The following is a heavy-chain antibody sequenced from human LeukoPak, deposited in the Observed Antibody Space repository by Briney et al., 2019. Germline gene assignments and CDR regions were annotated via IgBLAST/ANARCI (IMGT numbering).Heavy chain of an antibody. V-gene: IGHV4-59*01. CDR3: ARIDYDSSGYFQDAFDI. Sequence: PSETLSLTCTVSGGSISSYYWSWIRQPPGKGLEWIGYIHYSGSTNYNPSLKSRVTISVDTSKNQFSLKLSSVTAADTAVYYCARIDYDSSGYFQDAFDIWGQGTMVTVSS. CDR1: GGSISSYY. D-gene: IGHD3-22*01. J-gene: IGHJ3*02. CDR2: IHYSGST.